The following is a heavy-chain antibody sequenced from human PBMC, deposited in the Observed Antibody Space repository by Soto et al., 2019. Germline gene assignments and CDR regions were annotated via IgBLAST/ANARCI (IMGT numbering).Heavy chain of an antibody. V-gene: IGHV3-23*01. CDR1: GFSFSSYA. D-gene: IGHD6-13*01. CDR2: ISGSDGST. Sequence: DVQLLESGGGLVEPGGSLRLSCVASGFSFSSYAMTWVRQAPGRGLEWVSVISGSDGSTYYADSVKGRFTISRDNSKNTLYLQMNSLRDEDTAVYYCAKDRERDAWYEDYWGQGTLVTVSS. CDR3: AKDRERDAWYEDY. J-gene: IGHJ4*02.